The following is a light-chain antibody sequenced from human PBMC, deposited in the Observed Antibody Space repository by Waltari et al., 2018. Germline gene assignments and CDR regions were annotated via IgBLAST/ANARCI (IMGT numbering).Light chain of an antibody. J-gene: IGLJ2*01. Sequence: QSALTQPASVSASPGQSITISCTGINSDLGAYNYVSWYQHNPGKAPKVIISDFNRRPSWVSNRFSGSKSGDTASLTISGLQAEDEGHYYCTSYTTTSLIFGGGTMLTVL. CDR2: DFN. CDR1: NSDLGAYNY. CDR3: TSYTTTSLI. V-gene: IGLV2-14*01.